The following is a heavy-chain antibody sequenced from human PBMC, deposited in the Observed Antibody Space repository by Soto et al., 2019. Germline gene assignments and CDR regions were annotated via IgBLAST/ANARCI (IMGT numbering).Heavy chain of an antibody. V-gene: IGHV3-23*01. CDR2: ISGNGGGT. CDR1: ELNFRSYA. Sequence: ASELNFRSYAMSWIRKAPGKGLEWVSAISGNGGGTYYADSVKGRFTISRDNSKNTLYLQMNSLRVDDTAVYYRAKELRVRIRFFDLWRRGTLVTVSS. CDR3: AKELRVRIRFFDL. J-gene: IGHJ2*01.